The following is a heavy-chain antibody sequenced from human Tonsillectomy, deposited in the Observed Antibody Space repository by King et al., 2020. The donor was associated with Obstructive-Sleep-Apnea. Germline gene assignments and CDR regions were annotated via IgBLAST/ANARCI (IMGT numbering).Heavy chain of an antibody. D-gene: IGHD2-21*02. CDR1: GFTFDDYA. Sequence: VQLVESGGGLVQPGRSLRLSCAASGFTFDDYAMHWVRQAPGKGLEWVSGISWNSGSIGYADSVKGRFTISRDNAKNSLYLQMNSLRAEDTALYYCAKDYCGGDCYSFDYWGHGTLVTVSS. J-gene: IGHJ4*01. V-gene: IGHV3-9*01. CDR2: ISWNSGSI. CDR3: AKDYCGGDCYSFDY.